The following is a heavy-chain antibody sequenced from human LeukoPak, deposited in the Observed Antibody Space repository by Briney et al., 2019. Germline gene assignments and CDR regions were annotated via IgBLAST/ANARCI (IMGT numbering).Heavy chain of an antibody. CDR2: INHSGST. D-gene: IGHD5-18*01. CDR3: ARNHLDTAMARFGWLDP. J-gene: IGHJ5*02. CDR1: GGSFSGYY. Sequence: SETLSLTCALYGGSFSGYYWSGIRQPPGKGLEWIGEINHSGSTNYNPPLKSRVTISVDTSKNQFSLKLSSVTAADTAVYYCARNHLDTAMARFGWLDPWGQGTLVTVSS. V-gene: IGHV4-34*01.